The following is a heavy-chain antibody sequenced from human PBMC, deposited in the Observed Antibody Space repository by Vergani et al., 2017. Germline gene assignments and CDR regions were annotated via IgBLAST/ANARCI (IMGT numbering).Heavy chain of an antibody. J-gene: IGHJ3*02. CDR2: IYSTGST. D-gene: IGHD3-10*01. V-gene: IGHV4-31*03. CDR1: GDSISSGVYY. Sequence: QVQLQESGPGLVKPSQTLSLTCSASGDSISSGVYYWNWIRQHPGKGLEWIGYIYSTGSTHHNPSLKRRINMSVDTSKHQFSLKLNSVTAADTAMYYCARDTFHFGSENYDDVFDSWGQGTMVIVSS. CDR3: ARDTFHFGSENYDDVFDS.